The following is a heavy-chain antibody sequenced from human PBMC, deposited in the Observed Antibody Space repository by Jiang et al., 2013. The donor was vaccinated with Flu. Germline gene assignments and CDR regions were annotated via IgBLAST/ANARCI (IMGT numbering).Heavy chain of an antibody. CDR2: INAGNGNT. V-gene: IGHV1-3*01. D-gene: IGHD6-19*01. J-gene: IGHJ6*02. CDR3: ARASRAVAGRIYYYYGMDV. CDR1: GYTFTSYA. Sequence: GAEVKKPGASVKVSCKASGYTFTSYAMHWVRQAPGQRLEWMGWINAGNGNTKYSQKFQGRVTITRDTSASTAYMELSSLRSEDTAVYYCARASRAVAGRIYYYYGMDVWGQGTTVTVSS.